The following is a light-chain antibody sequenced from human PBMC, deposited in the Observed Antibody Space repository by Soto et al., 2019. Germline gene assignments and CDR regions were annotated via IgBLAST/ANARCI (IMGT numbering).Light chain of an antibody. V-gene: IGLV2-14*01. CDR2: EVS. Sequence: QSVLTQPASVSGSPGQSITISCTGTSSDVGGYNYVSWYQQHADKAPKLMIYEVSNRPSGVSNRFSGSKSGNTASLTISGLQAEDEADYYCSSYTTSSTPYVFGTGTKLTVL. CDR3: SSYTTSSTPYV. CDR1: SSDVGGYNY. J-gene: IGLJ1*01.